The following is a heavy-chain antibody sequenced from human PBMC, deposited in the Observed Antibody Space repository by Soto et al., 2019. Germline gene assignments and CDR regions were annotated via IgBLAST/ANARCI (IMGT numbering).Heavy chain of an antibody. CDR1: GGSVSRTNW. CDR3: ATPPPRIVVTLLPSPT. Sequence: QVQLRQSGPGLVKTSGTLSLTCAVSGGSVSRTNWWTWVRQPPGKRLEWIGEIYHSGRPTYSPSLRGRATISVDKSNNQFSLRLRSVTAADTAVYYCATPPPRIVVTLLPSPTWGQGIQVTVSS. V-gene: IGHV4-4*02. CDR2: IYHSGRP. J-gene: IGHJ5*02. D-gene: IGHD2-21*01.